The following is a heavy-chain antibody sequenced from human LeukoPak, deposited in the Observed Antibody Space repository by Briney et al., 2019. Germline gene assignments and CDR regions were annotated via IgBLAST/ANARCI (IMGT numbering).Heavy chain of an antibody. D-gene: IGHD1-26*01. J-gene: IGHJ4*02. CDR1: GGTFNTYG. CDR2: IIPIFGTV. V-gene: IGHV1-69*01. CDR3: ARGIVGATDYFDY. Sequence: GSSVKVSCQASGGTFNTYGISWVRQAPGQGLEWMGGIIPIFGTVNYAQKFQGRVTITADESTSTAYMELSSLRSEDTAVYYCARGIVGATDYFDYWGQGTLVTVSS.